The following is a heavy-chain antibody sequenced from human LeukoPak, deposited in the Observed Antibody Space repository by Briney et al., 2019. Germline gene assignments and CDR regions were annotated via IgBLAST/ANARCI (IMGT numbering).Heavy chain of an antibody. Sequence: SVKVSCKASVYTFTGYYMHWVRQAPGQGLEWMGWINPNIGGTNSAQKSQGRVTMTKDTSISTAYMERSRLRSHDTAVYYTAREWSDIVVVPARKYYVYYWGQGTLVTVSS. J-gene: IGHJ4*02. CDR2: INPNIGGT. V-gene: IGHV1-2*02. D-gene: IGHD2-2*01. CDR3: AREWSDIVVVPARKYYVYY. CDR1: VYTFTGYY.